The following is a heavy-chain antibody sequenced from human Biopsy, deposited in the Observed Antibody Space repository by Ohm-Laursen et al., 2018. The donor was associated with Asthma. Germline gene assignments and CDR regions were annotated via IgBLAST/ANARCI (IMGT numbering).Heavy chain of an antibody. CDR3: ARDMGAGPNQPPSGSGSSHLYGMDV. D-gene: IGHD3-10*01. V-gene: IGHV3-9*01. Sequence: SLRLSCAASGFTFDDFAMHWVRQAPGKGLEWVSGISWNSGTIGYADSVKGRFTISRDNAKNSLYLQMNSLGPEDTAVYYCARDMGAGPNQPPSGSGSSHLYGMDVWGQGTTVTVSS. CDR2: ISWNSGTI. CDR1: GFTFDDFA. J-gene: IGHJ6*02.